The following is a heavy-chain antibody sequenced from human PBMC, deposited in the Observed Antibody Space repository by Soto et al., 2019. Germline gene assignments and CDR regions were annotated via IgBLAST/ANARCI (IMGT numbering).Heavy chain of an antibody. CDR2: ISGSGGST. V-gene: IGHV3-23*01. CDR3: AKVPRILRYFGWSENYFDY. Sequence: GGSLRLSCAASGFTFSSYAMSWVRQAPGKGLEWVSAISGSGGSTYYADSVKGRFTISRDNSKNTLYLQMNSLRAEDTAVYYCAKVPRILRYFGWSENYFDYWGQGTLVTVSS. CDR1: GFTFSSYA. J-gene: IGHJ4*02. D-gene: IGHD3-9*01.